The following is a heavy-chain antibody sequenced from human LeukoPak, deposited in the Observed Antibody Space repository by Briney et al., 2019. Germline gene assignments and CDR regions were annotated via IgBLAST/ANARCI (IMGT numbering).Heavy chain of an antibody. CDR3: AKASSGLGLAYTAN. Sequence: QPGGSLRLSCAASGFGFSRYWMHWVRQAPGTGLKWVSRIYRDGSTTDYADSVKGRFSISRDNSKNTLYLQMNSLRAEDTAVYYCAKASSGLGLAYTANWGQGTLVTVSS. CDR2: IYRDGSTT. V-gene: IGHV3-74*01. J-gene: IGHJ4*02. D-gene: IGHD6-19*01. CDR1: GFGFSRYW.